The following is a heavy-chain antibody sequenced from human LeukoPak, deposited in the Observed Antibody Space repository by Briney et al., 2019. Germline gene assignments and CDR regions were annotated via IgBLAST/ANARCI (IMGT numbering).Heavy chain of an antibody. D-gene: IGHD2-8*01. CDR2: INPNSGGT. Sequence: GASVKVSCKASGYTFTGYYMHWVRQAPGQGLEWMGWINPNSGGTNYAQKFQGRVTMTRDTSISTAYMELSRLRSDDTAVYYCARVIVLMVYASRYFDYWDQGTLVTVSS. J-gene: IGHJ4*02. CDR3: ARVIVLMVYASRYFDY. V-gene: IGHV1-2*02. CDR1: GYTFTGYY.